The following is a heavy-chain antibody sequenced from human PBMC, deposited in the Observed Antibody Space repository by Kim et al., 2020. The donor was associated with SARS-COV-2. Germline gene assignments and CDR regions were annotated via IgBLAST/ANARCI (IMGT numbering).Heavy chain of an antibody. Sequence: TTDYAAPVKGRFTISRDDSKNTLYLQMNSLKTEDTAVYYCTTIRVGATGDWGQGTLVTVSS. CDR3: TTIRVGATGD. V-gene: IGHV3-15*01. CDR2: TT. J-gene: IGHJ4*02. D-gene: IGHD1-26*01.